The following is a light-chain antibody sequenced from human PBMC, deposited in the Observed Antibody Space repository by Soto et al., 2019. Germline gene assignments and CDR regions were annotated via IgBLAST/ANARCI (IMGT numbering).Light chain of an antibody. V-gene: IGKV3-11*01. Sequence: EIVLTQSPATLSLSPGERATLSCRASQSVRSSLVWYQQQPGQAPRLLIYDASNRATGIPARFSGSGSATDFTLTISSLEPKDFSVYYCQQRSNWPGTFGQGTKVEIK. CDR1: QSVRSS. J-gene: IGKJ1*01. CDR3: QQRSNWPGT. CDR2: DAS.